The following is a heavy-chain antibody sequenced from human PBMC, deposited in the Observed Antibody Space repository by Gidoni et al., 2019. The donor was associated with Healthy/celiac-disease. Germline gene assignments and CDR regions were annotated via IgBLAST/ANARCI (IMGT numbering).Heavy chain of an antibody. J-gene: IGHJ3*02. Sequence: QVQLQQWGAGLLKPSETLSLTCAVYGGSFSGYYWSWIRQPPGKGLEWIGEINHSGSTNYNPSLKSRVTISVDTSKNQFSLKLSSVTAADTAVYYCARGRMALDAFDIWGQGTMVTVSS. CDR3: ARGRMALDAFDI. V-gene: IGHV4-34*01. CDR1: GGSFSGYY. D-gene: IGHD2-15*01. CDR2: INHSGST.